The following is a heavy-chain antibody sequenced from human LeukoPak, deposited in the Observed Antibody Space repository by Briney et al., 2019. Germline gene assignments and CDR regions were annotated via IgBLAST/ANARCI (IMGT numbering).Heavy chain of an antibody. V-gene: IGHV3-53*01. J-gene: IGHJ4*02. D-gene: IGHD6-19*01. CDR3: AREGRQWLVRGYFDY. CDR1: GFTVSSNY. Sequence: GGSLRLPCAASGFTVSSNYMSWVRQAPGKGLEWVSVIYSGGSTYYADSVKGRFTISRDNSKNTLYLQMNSLRAEDTAVYYCAREGRQWLVRGYFDYWGQGTLVTVSS. CDR2: IYSGGST.